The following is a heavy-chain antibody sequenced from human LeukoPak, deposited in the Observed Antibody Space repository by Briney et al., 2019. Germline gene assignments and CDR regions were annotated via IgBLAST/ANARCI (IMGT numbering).Heavy chain of an antibody. D-gene: IGHD6-13*01. CDR2: IYYSGST. J-gene: IGHJ4*02. Sequence: SETLSLTCTVSGGSISSGDYYWSWIRQPPGKGLEWIGYIYYSGSTYYNPSLKSRVTISVDTSKNQFSLKLSSVTAADTAVYYCARGPSGIAAADDPFDYWGQGTLVTVSS. CDR3: ARGPSGIAAADDPFDY. V-gene: IGHV4-30-4*08. CDR1: GGSISSGDYY.